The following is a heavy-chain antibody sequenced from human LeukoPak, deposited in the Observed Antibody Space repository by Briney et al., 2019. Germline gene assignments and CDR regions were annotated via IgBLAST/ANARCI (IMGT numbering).Heavy chain of an antibody. D-gene: IGHD6-13*01. CDR2: ISSSSSYT. CDR1: GFTFSDYY. V-gene: IGHV3-11*06. CDR3: ARAGAAAGTGGY. Sequence: PGGSLRLSCAASGFTFSDYYMSWIRQAPGKGLEWVSYISSSSSYTNYADSVKGRFTISRDNAKNSLYLQMNSLRDEDTAVYYCARAGAAAGTGGYWGQGTLVTVSS. J-gene: IGHJ4*02.